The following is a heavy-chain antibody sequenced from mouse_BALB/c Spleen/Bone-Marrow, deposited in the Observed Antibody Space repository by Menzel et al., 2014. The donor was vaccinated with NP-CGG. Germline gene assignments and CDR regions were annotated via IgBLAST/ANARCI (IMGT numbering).Heavy chain of an antibody. Sequence: EVQVVESGGGLVKPGGSLKLSCAASGFTFSDYYMYWVRQTPEKRLEWVAIISDGGSYTFYPDSVKGRFTISRDNAKNSPYLQMSSLKSEDTAMYYCARDGDYSYAWFAYWGQGTLVTVSA. CDR3: ARDGDYSYAWFAY. D-gene: IGHD2-12*01. J-gene: IGHJ3*01. V-gene: IGHV5-4*02. CDR1: GFTFSDYY. CDR2: ISDGGSYT.